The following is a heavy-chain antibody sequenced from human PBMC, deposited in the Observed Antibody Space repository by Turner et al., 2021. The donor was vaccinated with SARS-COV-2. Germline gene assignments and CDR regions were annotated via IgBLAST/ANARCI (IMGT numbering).Heavy chain of an antibody. CDR1: GFTFSSYG. CDR2: TSYDGSDK. V-gene: IGHV3-30*18. Sequence: QVQLVESGGGVVQPGRSLRLPCAAPGFTFSSYGMHWVRQAPGKGLEWVAVTSYDGSDKNNADSVNGRFTISRDNSKNTLYLNSLRAEDTAVYYCAKQSGPYCSGGSCYGGIFDYWGQETLVTVSS. CDR3: AKQSGPYCSGGSCYGGIFDY. D-gene: IGHD2-15*01. J-gene: IGHJ4*02.